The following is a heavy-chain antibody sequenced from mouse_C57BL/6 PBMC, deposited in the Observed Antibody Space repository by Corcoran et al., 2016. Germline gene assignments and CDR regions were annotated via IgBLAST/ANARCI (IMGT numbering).Heavy chain of an antibody. Sequence: EVQLQQSGPELVKPGASVKISCKASGYTFTDYYMNWVKQSHGKSLEWIGDINPNNGGTSYNQKFKGKATLTVDKSSSTAYMELRSLTSEDSAVYYCARRGYYGLYYFDYGGQGTTLTVSS. CDR3: ARRGYYGLYYFDY. CDR1: GYTFTDYY. J-gene: IGHJ2*01. CDR2: INPNNGGT. V-gene: IGHV1-26*01. D-gene: IGHD1-2*01.